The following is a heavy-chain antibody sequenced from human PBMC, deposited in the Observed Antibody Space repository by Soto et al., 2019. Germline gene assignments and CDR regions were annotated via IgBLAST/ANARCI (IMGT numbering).Heavy chain of an antibody. CDR3: ARVGGPRYYYDSSGYAQDDY. Sequence: GASVKVSCKASGYTFTSYGISWVRQAPGQGLEWMGWISAYNGNTNYAQKLQGRVTMTTDTSTSTAYVELRSLRSDDTAVYYCARVGGPRYYYDSSGYAQDDYWGQGTLVTVSS. D-gene: IGHD3-22*01. V-gene: IGHV1-18*01. CDR2: ISAYNGNT. CDR1: GYTFTSYG. J-gene: IGHJ4*02.